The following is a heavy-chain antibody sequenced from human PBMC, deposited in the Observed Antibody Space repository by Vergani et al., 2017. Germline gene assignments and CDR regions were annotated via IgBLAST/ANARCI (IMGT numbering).Heavy chain of an antibody. CDR3: ARRSYGFRAGDY. D-gene: IGHD5-18*01. CDR2: INHSGST. V-gene: IGHV4-34*01. Sequence: QVQLQQWGAGLLKPSETLSLTCAVYGGSFSGYHWSWIRQPPGKGLEWIGEINHSGSTNYNPSLKSRVTISVDTSKNQFSLKLSSVTAADTAVYYCARRSYGFRAGDYWGQGTLVTVSS. J-gene: IGHJ4*02. CDR1: GGSFSGYH.